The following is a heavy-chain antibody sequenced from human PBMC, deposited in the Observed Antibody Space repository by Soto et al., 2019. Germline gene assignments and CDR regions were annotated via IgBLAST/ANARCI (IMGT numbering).Heavy chain of an antibody. Sequence: EVQLVESGGGLVKPGGSLRLSCAASGFTFSNAWMNWVRQAPGKGLEWVGRIKSKTDGGTTDYAAPVKGRFTISRDDSKNTLYLQMNSLKTEDTAVYYCTTDSMYYYYCMDVWGQGTTVTVSS. CDR2: IKSKTDGGTT. J-gene: IGHJ6*02. CDR3: TTDSMYYYYCMDV. D-gene: IGHD2-8*01. CDR1: GFTFSNAW. V-gene: IGHV3-15*07.